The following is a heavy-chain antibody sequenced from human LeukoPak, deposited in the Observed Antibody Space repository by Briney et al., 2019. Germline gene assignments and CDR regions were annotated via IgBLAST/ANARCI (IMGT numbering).Heavy chain of an antibody. CDR1: GFTFSSYS. CDR3: ARLRITMVRFDP. J-gene: IGHJ5*02. V-gene: IGHV3-48*04. D-gene: IGHD3-10*01. Sequence: GGSLRLSCAASGFTFSSYSINWVRQAPGKGLEWVSFVSSTTSTIHYADSVKGRFTISRDNAKNSLFLQMDSLRAEDTAVYYCARLRITMVRFDPWGQGTLVTVSS. CDR2: VSSTTSTI.